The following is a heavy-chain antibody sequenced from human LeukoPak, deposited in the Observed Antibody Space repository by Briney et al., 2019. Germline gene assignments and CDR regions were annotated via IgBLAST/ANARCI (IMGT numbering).Heavy chain of an antibody. V-gene: IGHV4-34*01. Sequence: SETLSLTCAVYGGSFSGYYWSWIRQPPGKGLEWIGEINHSGSTNYNPSLKSRVTISVDTSKNQFSLKLSSVTAADTAVYYCARVWGDAFDIWGQGTMVTVSS. CDR3: ARVWGDAFDI. J-gene: IGHJ3*02. D-gene: IGHD3-16*01. CDR2: INHSGST. CDR1: GGSFSGYY.